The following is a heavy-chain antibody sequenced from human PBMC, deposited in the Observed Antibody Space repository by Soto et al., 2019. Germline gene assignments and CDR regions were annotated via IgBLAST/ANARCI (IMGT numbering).Heavy chain of an antibody. D-gene: IGHD3-9*01. CDR3: ASAHYDILTGYPTRFDY. J-gene: IGHJ4*02. CDR2: ISAYNGNT. CDR1: GYTFTSYG. V-gene: IGHV1-18*01. Sequence: ASVKVSCKASGYTFTSYGISWVRQAPGQGLEWMGWISAYNGNTNYAQKLQGRVTMTTDTSTSTAYMELRSLRSDDTAVYYCASAHYDILTGYPTRFDYWGQGTLVTVSS.